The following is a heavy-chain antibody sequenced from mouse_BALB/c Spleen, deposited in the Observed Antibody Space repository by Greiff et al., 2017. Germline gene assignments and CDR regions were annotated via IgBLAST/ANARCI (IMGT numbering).Heavy chain of an antibody. CDR1: GYAFTSYN. J-gene: IGHJ3*01. V-gene: IGHV1S135*01. CDR2: IDPYNGGT. CDR3: ERDGWDGAWFAY. Sequence: EVQLQQSGPELVKPGASVKLSCKASGYAFTSYNMYWVKQSHGKSLEWIGYIDPYNGGTSYNQKFKGKATLTVDKSSSTAYMHLNSLTSEDSAVYYCERDGWDGAWFAYWGQGTLVTVSA. D-gene: IGHD4-1*01.